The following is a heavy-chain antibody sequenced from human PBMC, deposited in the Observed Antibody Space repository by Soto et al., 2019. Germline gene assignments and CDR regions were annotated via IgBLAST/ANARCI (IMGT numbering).Heavy chain of an antibody. CDR1: GGTFSSYT. J-gene: IGHJ5*02. CDR2: IIPILGIA. D-gene: IGHD5-12*01. Sequence: SVKVSCKASGGTFSSYTISWVRQAPGQGLEWMGRIIPILGIANYAQKFQGRVTITADKSTSTAYMELSSLRSEDTAVYYCAREVGRWLQLSNWFDPWGQGTLVTVSS. CDR3: AREVGRWLQLSNWFDP. V-gene: IGHV1-69*04.